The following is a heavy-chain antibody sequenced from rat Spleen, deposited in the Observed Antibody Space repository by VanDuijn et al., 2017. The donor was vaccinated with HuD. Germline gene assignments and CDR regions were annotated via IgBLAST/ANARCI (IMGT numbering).Heavy chain of an antibody. CDR1: GFTFSNYG. Sequence: EVQLVESGGGLVQPGRSLKLSCAASGFTFSNYGMHWIRQAPTKGLEWVASIGSDGSLTNYRDSVKGRFTVSRDNAKSTLYLQMDSLRSEDTATYYCARHGWGYGVMDAWGQGASVTVSS. CDR3: ARHGWGYGVMDA. D-gene: IGHD4-3*01. J-gene: IGHJ4*01. CDR2: IGSDGSLT. V-gene: IGHV5-29*01.